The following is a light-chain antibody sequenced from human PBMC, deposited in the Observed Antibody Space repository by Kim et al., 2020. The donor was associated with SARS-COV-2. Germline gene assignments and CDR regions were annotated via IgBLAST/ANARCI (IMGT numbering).Light chain of an antibody. CDR2: ATS. CDR3: QQYYSHPLT. Sequence: DIQMTQSPSSLSASVVDRLTLTCRASQGISNSLAWYQQRLGKAPKLLLSATSKLERGVPSRFSGSGSGTTYTLTISNLQPEDLATYYCQQYYSHPLTFGGGTKVDIK. V-gene: IGKV1-NL1*01. J-gene: IGKJ4*01. CDR1: QGISNS.